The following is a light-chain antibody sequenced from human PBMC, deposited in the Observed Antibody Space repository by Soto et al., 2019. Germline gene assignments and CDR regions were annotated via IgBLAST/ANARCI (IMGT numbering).Light chain of an antibody. CDR1: SSDVGGYNY. V-gene: IGLV2-8*01. Sequence: QSALTQPPSASGSPGQSVTISCTGTSSDVGGYNYVSWYQQHPGKAPKLMIYEVSKRPSGVPDRFSGSKSGNTASLTVSGLKTKDEADYYCSSYAGSNNLFGGGTKLTVL. CDR3: SSYAGSNNL. CDR2: EVS. J-gene: IGLJ2*01.